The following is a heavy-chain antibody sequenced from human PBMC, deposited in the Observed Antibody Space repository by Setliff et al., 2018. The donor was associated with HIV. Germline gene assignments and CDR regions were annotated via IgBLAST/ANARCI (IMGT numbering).Heavy chain of an antibody. J-gene: IGHJ4*02. CDR3: ARARGMVRGVISY. CDR2: INHSGST. Sequence: LSLTCAVYGGSFSGYYWSWIRQPPGTGLEWIGEINHSGSTNYNPSLKSRVTISVDTSKNQFSLKLSSVTAADTAVYYCARARGMVRGVISYWGQGTLVTV. CDR1: GGSFSGYY. V-gene: IGHV4-34*01. D-gene: IGHD3-10*01.